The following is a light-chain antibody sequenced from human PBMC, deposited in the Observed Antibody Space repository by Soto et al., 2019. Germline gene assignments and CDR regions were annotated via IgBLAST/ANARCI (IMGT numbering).Light chain of an antibody. V-gene: IGKV3-20*01. J-gene: IGKJ2*01. Sequence: EIVLTQSPGTLSLSPGERATLSCRASRSFSSSYLAWYQQKPGQAPRLLIYAASTRATGIPDRFSGSGSATDFTLTISRLEPEDAAVYYCQQYGSSPPYTFGRGTRLEIK. CDR2: AAS. CDR1: RSFSSSY. CDR3: QQYGSSPPYT.